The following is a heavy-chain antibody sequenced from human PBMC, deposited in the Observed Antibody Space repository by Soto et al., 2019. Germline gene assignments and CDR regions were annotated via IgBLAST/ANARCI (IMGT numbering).Heavy chain of an antibody. CDR2: ISGSGGST. CDR1: GFTFSSYA. J-gene: IGHJ6*03. Sequence: HPGGSLRLSCAASGFTFSSYAMSWVRQAPGKGLEWVSAISGSGGSTYYADSVKGRFTISRDNSKNTLYLQMNSLRAEDTAVYYCAKSVRGVIKGDYYYMDVWGKGTTVTVSS. V-gene: IGHV3-23*01. CDR3: AKSVRGVIKGDYYYMDV. D-gene: IGHD3-10*02.